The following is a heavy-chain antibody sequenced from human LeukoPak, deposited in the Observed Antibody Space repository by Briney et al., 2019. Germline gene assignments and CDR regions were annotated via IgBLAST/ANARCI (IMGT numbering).Heavy chain of an antibody. V-gene: IGHV4-31*03. D-gene: IGHD2/OR15-2a*01. CDR2: VYYSGTT. CDR3: ARGISFDY. J-gene: IGHJ4*02. CDR1: GGSISTGGYY. Sequence: TSETLSLTCTVSGGSISTGGYYWGWIRQHPGKGLEWIGYVYYSGTTYYNPSLKSRVTISVDTSKNQFSLKLSSVTAADTAVYYCARGISFDYWGQGTLVTVSS.